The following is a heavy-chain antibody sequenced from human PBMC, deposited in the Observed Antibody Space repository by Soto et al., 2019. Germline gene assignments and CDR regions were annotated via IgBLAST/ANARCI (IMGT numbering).Heavy chain of an antibody. V-gene: IGHV4-34*01. Sequence: QVQLQQWGAGLLKPSETLSLTCAVSGGSFSGYYWTWIRQHPGAVLEWMGEINHSGSTNYNPSLTSRVTISVDTSKNQFSLKRTSVTAADTAVYYWASYKLTGLFDYWGQGPRVTVS. CDR3: ASYKLTGLFDY. CDR2: INHSGST. J-gene: IGHJ4*02. CDR1: GGSFSGYY. D-gene: IGHD2-8*02.